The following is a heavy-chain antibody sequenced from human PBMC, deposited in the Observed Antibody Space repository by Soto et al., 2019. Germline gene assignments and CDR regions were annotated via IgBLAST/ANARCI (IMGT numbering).Heavy chain of an antibody. J-gene: IGHJ4*02. CDR1: GGSINSNNYY. V-gene: IGHV4-39*01. CDR3: ASPRVVVTGITDY. CDR2: IYYSGST. D-gene: IGHD2-21*02. Sequence: SETLSLTCTVSGGSINSNNYYWSWIRQPPGKGLGWIGSIYYSGSTCYNPSLKSRVTISVDTSKNQFSLKLSSVTASDTAVFYCASPRVVVTGITDYWGQGTLVTVSS.